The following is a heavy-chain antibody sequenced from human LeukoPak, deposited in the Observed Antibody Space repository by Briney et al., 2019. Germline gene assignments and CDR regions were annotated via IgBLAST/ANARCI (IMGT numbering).Heavy chain of an antibody. D-gene: IGHD3-9*01. V-gene: IGHV3-23*01. J-gene: IGHJ4*02. CDR1: AFTFSNYA. Sequence: GGSLRLSCAASAFTFSNYAMSWVRQAPGKGLEWVSGISGSGGSTYYADSVKGRFTTSRDNSKNTLYLQMNSLRAEDTAVYYCAKDGLYYDILTGSYFDYWGQGTLVTVSS. CDR3: AKDGLYYDILTGSYFDY. CDR2: ISGSGGST.